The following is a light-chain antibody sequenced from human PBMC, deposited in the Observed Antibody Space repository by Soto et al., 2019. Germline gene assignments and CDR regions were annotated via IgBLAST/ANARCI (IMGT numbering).Light chain of an antibody. Sequence: EIVLTQSPATLSLSPGERATLSCRASQSVSSYLAWYQQKPGQAPRLLIYDASNRATGIPARFSGSGSGTDFTLTICSLEPEDFAVYYCQQRSNWPPWTFGQGTKLEIK. V-gene: IGKV3-11*01. CDR2: DAS. J-gene: IGKJ2*02. CDR1: QSVSSY. CDR3: QQRSNWPPWT.